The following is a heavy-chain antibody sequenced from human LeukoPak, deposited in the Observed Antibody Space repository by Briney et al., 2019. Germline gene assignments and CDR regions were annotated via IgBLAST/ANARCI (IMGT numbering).Heavy chain of an antibody. Sequence: SQTLSLTCTVSGGSISSGSYYRSWIRQPPGKGLEWIGEINHSGSTNYNPSLKSRVTISVDTSKNQFSLKLSSVTAADTAVYYCAKLYDSSGYDIDYWGQGTLVTVSS. CDR3: AKLYDSSGYDIDY. V-gene: IGHV4-39*07. CDR2: INHSGST. D-gene: IGHD3-22*01. J-gene: IGHJ4*02. CDR1: GGSISSGSYY.